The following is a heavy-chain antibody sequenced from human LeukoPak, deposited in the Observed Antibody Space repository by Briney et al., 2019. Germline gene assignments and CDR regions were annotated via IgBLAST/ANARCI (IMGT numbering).Heavy chain of an antibody. CDR3: ARDPLNSSGWYKEFDY. D-gene: IGHD6-19*01. CDR2: INTDGSST. Sequence: GSLRLSRAGSGFNLSSYWMHLGRPAPGEGAVLVLRINTDGSSTNYADSVKGRFTISRDNAKNTLYLQMNSLTAEDTAVYYCARDPLNSSGWYKEFDYWGQGTLVTVSS. CDR1: GFNLSSYW. J-gene: IGHJ4*02. V-gene: IGHV3-74*01.